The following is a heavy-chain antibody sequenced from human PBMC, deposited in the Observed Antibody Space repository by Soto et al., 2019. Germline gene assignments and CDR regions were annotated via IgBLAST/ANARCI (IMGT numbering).Heavy chain of an antibody. V-gene: IGHV4-39*01. CDR3: ARRDNWNAGWFDA. CDR2: IYYSGST. D-gene: IGHD1-1*01. Sequence: SETRSLTCTVSGGSVSSSSCYWGWIRQPPGKGLEWIGSIYYSGSTYYNPSLKSRVTISVDTSKNQFSLKLSSVTAADTAVYYGARRDNWNAGWFDAWGPISVETVSS. CDR1: GGSVSSSSCY. J-gene: IGHJ5*02.